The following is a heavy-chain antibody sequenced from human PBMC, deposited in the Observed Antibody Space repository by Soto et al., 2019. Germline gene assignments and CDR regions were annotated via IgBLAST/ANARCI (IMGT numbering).Heavy chain of an antibody. CDR2: ISGSGGST. V-gene: IGHV3-23*01. J-gene: IGHJ4*02. Sequence: GGSLRLSCAASGFTFSSYARSWVRQAPGKGLEWVSAISGSGGSTYYADSVKGRFTISRDNSKNTLYLQMNSLRAEDTAVYYCARTYYDFWSGSQYDYWGQGTLVTVSS. CDR3: ARTYYDFWSGSQYDY. CDR1: GFTFSSYA. D-gene: IGHD3-3*01.